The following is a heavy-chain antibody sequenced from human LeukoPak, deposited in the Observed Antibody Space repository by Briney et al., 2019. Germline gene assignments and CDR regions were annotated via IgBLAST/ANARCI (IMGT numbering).Heavy chain of an antibody. D-gene: IGHD1-26*01. J-gene: IGHJ4*02. CDR1: GFTFTNYN. V-gene: IGHV3-21*01. Sequence: GGSLRLSCAASGFTFTNYNMDWVRPALGKGLGRVLSITSSGRYIDYADSVKGRFTISRDNATNSLYLQMNSLRAEDTAVYYCARDRGSYTLEYWGQGTLVTVSS. CDR3: ARDRGSYTLEY. CDR2: ITSSGRYI.